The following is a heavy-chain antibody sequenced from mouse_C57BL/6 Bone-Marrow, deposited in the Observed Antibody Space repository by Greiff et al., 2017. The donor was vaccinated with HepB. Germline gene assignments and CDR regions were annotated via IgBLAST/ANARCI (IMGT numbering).Heavy chain of an antibody. V-gene: IGHV1-66*01. CDR3: ARVSGFAY. CDR2: IYPGSGNT. Sequence: VKLMESGPELVKPGASVKISCKASGYSFTSYYIHWVKQRPGQGLEWIGWIYPGSGNTKYNEKFKGKATLTADTSSSTAYMQLSSLTSEDSAVYYCARVSGFAYWGQGTLVTVSA. J-gene: IGHJ3*01. CDR1: GYSFTSYY.